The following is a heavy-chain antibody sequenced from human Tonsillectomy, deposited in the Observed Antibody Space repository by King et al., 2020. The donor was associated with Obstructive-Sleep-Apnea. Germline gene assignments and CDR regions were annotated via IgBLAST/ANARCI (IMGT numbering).Heavy chain of an antibody. CDR1: GFTFSSYA. CDR2: ISYDGSNK. J-gene: IGHJ4*02. CDR3: ARGGTDKDYGSGSPLDY. V-gene: IGHV3-30-3*01. D-gene: IGHD3-10*01. Sequence: QLVQSGGGVVQPGRSLRLSCAASGFTFSSYAMHWVRQAPGKGLEWVAVISYDGSNKYYADSVKGRFTISRDNSKNTLYLQMNSLRAEDTAVYYCARGGTDKDYGSGSPLDYWGQGTLVTVSS.